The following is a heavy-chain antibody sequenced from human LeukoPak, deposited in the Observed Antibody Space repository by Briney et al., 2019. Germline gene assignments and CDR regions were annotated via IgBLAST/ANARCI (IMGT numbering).Heavy chain of an antibody. Sequence: GASVKVSCKASGGTFSSYAISWVRQAPGQGLEWMGRIIPILGIANYAQKFQGRVTITADKSTSTAYMELSSLRSEDTAVYYCARDQGPKTTVTSAYYYYHGMDVWGQGTTVTVSS. CDR1: GGTFSSYA. D-gene: IGHD4-17*01. V-gene: IGHV1-69*04. CDR3: ARDQGPKTTVTSAYYYYHGMDV. J-gene: IGHJ6*02. CDR2: IIPILGIA.